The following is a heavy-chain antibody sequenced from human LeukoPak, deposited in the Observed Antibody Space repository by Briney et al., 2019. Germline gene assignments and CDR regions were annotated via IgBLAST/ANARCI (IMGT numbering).Heavy chain of an antibody. CDR1: GGSITSNYW. Sequence: PSGTLSLTCAVSGGSITSNYWRGWVRQPPGRGLEWIGYIYFSGSTSYNPSLKSRVTISVDRSKNQFSLKLSSVAAADTAVYYCARSYDTNFDYWGQGTLVTVSS. V-gene: IGHV4-4*02. CDR2: IYFSGST. CDR3: ARSYDTNFDY. D-gene: IGHD3-3*01. J-gene: IGHJ4*02.